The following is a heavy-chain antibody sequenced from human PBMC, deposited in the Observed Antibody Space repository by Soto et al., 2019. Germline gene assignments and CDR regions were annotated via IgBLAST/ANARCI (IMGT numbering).Heavy chain of an antibody. CDR2: IWYDGSNK. J-gene: IGHJ6*02. CDR1: GFTFSGHA. CDR3: ARDGQSLAPYALDV. V-gene: IGHV3-33*01. D-gene: IGHD6-19*01. Sequence: QVQVVESGGGVVQPGRSLRLSCTASGFTFSGHAMHWVRQPPGKGLECVAQIWYDGSNKYYADSVKGRFTISRDNSKNTLYVQMDSLRVEDTAVYYCARDGQSLAPYALDVWGQGTSVTVSS.